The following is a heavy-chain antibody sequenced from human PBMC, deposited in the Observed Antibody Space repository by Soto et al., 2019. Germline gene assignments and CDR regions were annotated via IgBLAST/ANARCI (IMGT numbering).Heavy chain of an antibody. CDR3: ARGRASNGGDWLDP. CDR2: TYYRSKWYN. D-gene: IGHD2-8*01. V-gene: IGHV6-1*01. CDR1: GDSLSSNSAA. J-gene: IGHJ5*02. Sequence: SQTLSLTCAISGDSLSSNSAAWNWIRQSPSRGLEWLGRTYYRSKWYNDYALSVKSRITVTPDTSKNQFSLQLNSVTPEDAAVYYCARGRASNGGDWLDPWGQGTQVTAPQ.